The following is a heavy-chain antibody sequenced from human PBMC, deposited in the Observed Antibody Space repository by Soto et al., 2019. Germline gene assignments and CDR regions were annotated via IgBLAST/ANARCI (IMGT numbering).Heavy chain of an antibody. V-gene: IGHV1-18*01. D-gene: IGHD1-1*01. CDR2: ISAYNGNT. Sequence: ASVKVSCKASGYTFTSYGISWVRQAPGQGLEWMGWISAYNGNTNYAQKLQGRVTMTTDTSTSTAYMELRSLRSDDTAVYYCARVTTLFPLYYMDVWGKGTTVTVSS. CDR1: GYTFTSYG. J-gene: IGHJ6*03. CDR3: ARVTTLFPLYYMDV.